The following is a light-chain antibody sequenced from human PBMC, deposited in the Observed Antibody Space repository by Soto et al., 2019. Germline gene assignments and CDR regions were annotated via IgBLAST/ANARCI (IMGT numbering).Light chain of an antibody. V-gene: IGLV2-11*01. CDR2: DVS. CDR1: GSDVGGYNF. J-gene: IGLJ3*02. Sequence: LTQPRSVSGSPGQSVTISCTGTGSDVGGYNFVSWYQQYPGKAPKLIIYDVSKRPSGVPDRFSGSKSGNTASLTISGLQAEDEADYYCCSYAGTYTLWVFGGGTQLTVL. CDR3: CSYAGTYTLWV.